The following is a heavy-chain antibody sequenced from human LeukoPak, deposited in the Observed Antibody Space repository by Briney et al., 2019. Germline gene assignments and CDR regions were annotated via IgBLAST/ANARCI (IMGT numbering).Heavy chain of an antibody. J-gene: IGHJ3*02. Sequence: PGGSLRLSCAASGFTFSDYYMSWIRQAPGKGLEWVSYISSSGSTIYYADSVKGRFTISRDNAKNSLYLQMNSLRAEDTAVYYCARDPLDPAAGRGRPDAFDIWGQGTMVTVSS. CDR3: ARDPLDPAAGRGRPDAFDI. CDR2: ISSSGSTI. V-gene: IGHV3-11*01. D-gene: IGHD6-13*01. CDR1: GFTFSDYY.